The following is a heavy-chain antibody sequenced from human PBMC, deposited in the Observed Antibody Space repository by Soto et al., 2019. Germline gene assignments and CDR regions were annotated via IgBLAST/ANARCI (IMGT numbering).Heavy chain of an antibody. CDR1: GGSISSSYW. CDR3: ARVSGSYHYGMDV. Sequence: SQTLSLTCAVSGGSISSSYWWRWVRQPPGKGLEWIGEIYHSGSTNYNTSLKSRVTISVDKSKNQFSLKVTSVTAADTAVYYCARVSGSYHYGMDVWGQGTTVTVSS. CDR2: IYHSGST. V-gene: IGHV4-4*02. J-gene: IGHJ6*02.